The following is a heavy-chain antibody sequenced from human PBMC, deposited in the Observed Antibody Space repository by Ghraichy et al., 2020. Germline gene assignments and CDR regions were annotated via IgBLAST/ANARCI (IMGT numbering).Heavy chain of an antibody. Sequence: GGSLRLSCAASGFTFSSYGMHWVRQAPGKGLEWVAVISYDGSNKYYADSVKGRFTISRDNSKNTLYLQMNSLRAEDTAVYYCAKGPTVTKEVWFDPWGQGTLVTVSS. V-gene: IGHV3-30*18. J-gene: IGHJ5*02. CDR2: ISYDGSNK. CDR1: GFTFSSYG. D-gene: IGHD4-17*01. CDR3: AKGPTVTKEVWFDP.